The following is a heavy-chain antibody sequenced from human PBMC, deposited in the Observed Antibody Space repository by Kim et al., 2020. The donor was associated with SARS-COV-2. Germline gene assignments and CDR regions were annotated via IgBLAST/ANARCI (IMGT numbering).Heavy chain of an antibody. V-gene: IGHV3-30-3*01. CDR3: ARGRVVVVPAAPAGY. CDR2: ISYDGSNK. D-gene: IGHD2-2*01. Sequence: GGSLRLSCAASGFTFSSYAMHWVRQAPGKGLEWVAVISYDGSNKYYADSVKGRFTISRDNSKNTLYLQMNSLRAEDTAVYYCARGRVVVVPAAPAGYWGQGTLVTVSS. J-gene: IGHJ4*02. CDR1: GFTFSSYA.